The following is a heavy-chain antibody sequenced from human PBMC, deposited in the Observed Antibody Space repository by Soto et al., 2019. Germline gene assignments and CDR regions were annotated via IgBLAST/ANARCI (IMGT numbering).Heavy chain of an antibody. V-gene: IGHV1-46*01. CDR1: GYTFTNYY. D-gene: IGHD6-19*01. CDR3: AKESQSSGWSWFDY. Sequence: QVQLVQSGAEVKKPGASVKVSCKASGYTFTNYYIHWVRQAPGQGLEWMGMINPTGGSTSYTRRLQGRVTLTRDTSTSAVYMELSSLTSEDTAVYYCAKESQSSGWSWFDYWGQGTLVTVSS. J-gene: IGHJ4*02. CDR2: INPTGGST.